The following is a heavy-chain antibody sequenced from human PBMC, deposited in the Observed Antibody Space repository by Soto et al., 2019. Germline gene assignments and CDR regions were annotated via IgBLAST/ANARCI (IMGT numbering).Heavy chain of an antibody. V-gene: IGHV4-34*01. CDR3: ARQPTTGDTDLWFDP. Sequence: SETLSLTCAVYGGSFSGYYWSWIRQPPGKGLEWIGEINHSGSTNYNPSLKSRVSVSVDTSKNEFSLKLRSVTAADTAVYYCARQPTTGDTDLWFDPWGQGTLVTVSS. CDR2: INHSGST. D-gene: IGHD2-21*01. J-gene: IGHJ5*02. CDR1: GGSFSGYY.